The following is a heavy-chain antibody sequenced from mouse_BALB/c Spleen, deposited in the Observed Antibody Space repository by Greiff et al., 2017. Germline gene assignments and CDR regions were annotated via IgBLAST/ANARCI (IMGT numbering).Heavy chain of an antibody. Sequence: EVKLQESGPGLVKPSQSLSLTCTVTGYSITSDYAWNWIPQFPGNKLEWMGYISYSGSTSYNPSLKSRISITRDTSKNQFFLQLNSVTTEDTATYYCAKEGSSFYAMDYWGQGTSVTVSS. J-gene: IGHJ4*01. V-gene: IGHV3-2*02. D-gene: IGHD1-1*01. CDR1: GYSITSDYA. CDR2: ISYSGST. CDR3: AKEGSSFYAMDY.